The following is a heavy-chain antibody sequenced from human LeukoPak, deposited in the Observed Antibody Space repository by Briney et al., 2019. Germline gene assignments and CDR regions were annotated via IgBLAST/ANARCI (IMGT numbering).Heavy chain of an antibody. Sequence: GGSLRPSCAASGFTFSSYAMSWVRQAPGKGLEWVSGISAGGGSTYYADSVKGRFTISRDNSKNTLYLQMNSLRAEDTAVYYCAKEGSGSYSGAFDIWGQGTMVTVSS. CDR2: ISAGGGST. J-gene: IGHJ3*02. CDR1: GFTFSSYA. D-gene: IGHD1-26*01. V-gene: IGHV3-23*01. CDR3: AKEGSGSYSGAFDI.